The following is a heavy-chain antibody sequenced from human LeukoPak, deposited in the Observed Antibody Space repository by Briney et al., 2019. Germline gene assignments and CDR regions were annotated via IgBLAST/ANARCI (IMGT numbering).Heavy chain of an antibody. J-gene: IGHJ4*02. Sequence: SETLSLTCTVSGGSISSYYWSWIRQPPGKGLEWIGYIYYSGSTNYNPSLKSRVTISVDTSKNQFSLKLSSVTAADTAVYYCARGLMYYYDSSGYYYTSHDGLDYWGQGTLVTVSS. CDR2: IYYSGST. CDR3: ARGLMYYYDSSGYYYTSHDGLDY. V-gene: IGHV4-59*01. CDR1: GGSISSYY. D-gene: IGHD3-22*01.